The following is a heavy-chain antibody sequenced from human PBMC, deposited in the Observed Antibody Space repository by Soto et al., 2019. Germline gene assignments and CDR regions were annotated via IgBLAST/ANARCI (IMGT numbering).Heavy chain of an antibody. CDR3: ARVSTSSGYYLPYDY. CDR1: GGSISSNNW. D-gene: IGHD3-9*01. CDR2: IYHSGST. V-gene: IGHV4-4*02. Sequence: SETLSLTCAVSGGSISSNNWWSWVRQPPGKGLEWIAEIYHSGSTNYNSSLKSRVTISIDTSKNQFSLTLSSVTAADTAVYFCARVSTSSGYYLPYDYWGQGTLVTVS. J-gene: IGHJ4*02.